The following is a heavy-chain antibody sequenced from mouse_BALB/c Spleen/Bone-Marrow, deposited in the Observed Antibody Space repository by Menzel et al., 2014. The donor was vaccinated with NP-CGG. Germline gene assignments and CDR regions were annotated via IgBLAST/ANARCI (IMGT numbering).Heavy chain of an antibody. J-gene: IGHJ1*01. CDR1: GFTFSSYA. CDR2: ISSGGSYT. CDR3: ASKTGTGYWYFDV. D-gene: IGHD4-1*01. Sequence: EVQGVESGGGLVKPGGSLKLSCAASGFTFSSYAMSWVRQSPEKRLEWVAEISSGGSYTYYPDTVKGRFTISRDNAKNTLYLEMSSLRSEDTAMYYCASKTGTGYWYFDVWGAGTTVTVSP. V-gene: IGHV5-9-4*01.